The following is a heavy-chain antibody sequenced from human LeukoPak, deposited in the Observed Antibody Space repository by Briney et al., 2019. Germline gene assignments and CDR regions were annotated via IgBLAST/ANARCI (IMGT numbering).Heavy chain of an antibody. CDR1: GDPMRSYY. CDR2: ISHSGST. CDR3: ARAVVVEESDAFDI. J-gene: IGHJ3*02. V-gene: IGHV4-4*09. D-gene: IGHD2-15*01. Sequence: SETLSLTCIVSGDPMRSYYWSWIRQAPGKGLEWIGFISHSGSTTYNPSLRSRVTISVDTSKKQFSLKLSSVTAADTAVYYCARAVVVEESDAFDIWGQGTMVTVSS.